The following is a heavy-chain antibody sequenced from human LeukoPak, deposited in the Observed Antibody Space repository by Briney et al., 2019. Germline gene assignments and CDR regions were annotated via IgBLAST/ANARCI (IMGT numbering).Heavy chain of an antibody. CDR3: ARGPRYISSWTHYYYYGMDV. J-gene: IGHJ6*02. D-gene: IGHD6-13*01. Sequence: ASETLSLTCAVYGGSFSGYYWSWIRQPPRKGKEWVGEVYHSGSTNYNPSLKSRVTIPVDTSKNQYSLKLISVTAADTAVYYCARGPRYISSWTHYYYYGMDVWGQGTTVTVSS. V-gene: IGHV4-34*01. CDR1: GGSFSGYY. CDR2: VYHSGST.